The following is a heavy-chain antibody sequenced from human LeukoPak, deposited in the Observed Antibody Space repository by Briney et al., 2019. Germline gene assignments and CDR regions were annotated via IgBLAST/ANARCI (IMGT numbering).Heavy chain of an antibody. CDR3: AREVGTVTRGGGQENWFDS. J-gene: IGHJ5*01. V-gene: IGHV3-23*01. Sequence: GGSLRLSCAASGFTFSSYAMSWVRQAPGKGLEWVSAISGSGGSTYYADSVKGRFTISRDNSKNTLYLQMNSLRAEDTAVYYCAREVGTVTRGGGQENWFDSWGQGTLVTVSS. CDR1: GFTFSSYA. D-gene: IGHD4-17*01. CDR2: ISGSGGST.